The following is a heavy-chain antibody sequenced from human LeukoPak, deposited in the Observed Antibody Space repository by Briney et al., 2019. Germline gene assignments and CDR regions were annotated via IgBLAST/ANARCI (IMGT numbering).Heavy chain of an antibody. V-gene: IGHV3-43*01. Sequence: GGPLRLSCAASGFPFDDYTMHWVRQAPGKGLEWVSLISWDGGSTYYADSVKGRFTISRDNSKNSLYLQMNSLRTEDTALYYCAKDTRLGPYYYMDVWGKGTTVTVSS. J-gene: IGHJ6*03. CDR3: AKDTRLGPYYYMDV. CDR1: GFPFDDYT. D-gene: IGHD7-27*01. CDR2: ISWDGGST.